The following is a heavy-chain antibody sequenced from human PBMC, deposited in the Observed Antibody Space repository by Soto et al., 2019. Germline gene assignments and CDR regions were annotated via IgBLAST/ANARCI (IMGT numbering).Heavy chain of an antibody. J-gene: IGHJ4*02. CDR2: IYYSGST. V-gene: IGHV4-39*01. CDR3: ARHRSEYYYDSSYDY. D-gene: IGHD3-22*01. Sequence: QLQLQESGPGLVKPSETLSLTCTVSGGSISSSSYYWGWIRQPPGKGLEWIGSIYYSGSTYYNPSPKSRVPXPXAXSXXQFSLKLSAVTAADTAVYYCARHRSEYYYDSSYDYWGQGTLVTVSS. CDR1: GGSISSSSYY.